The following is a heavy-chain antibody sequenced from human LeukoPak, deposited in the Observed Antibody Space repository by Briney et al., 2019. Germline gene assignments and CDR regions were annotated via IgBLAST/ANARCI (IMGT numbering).Heavy chain of an antibody. Sequence: GGSLRLSCAASGFTFSVSAIHWVRQASGKGLEWVGRIKTKADNYATAYDASVKGRFTISRDDSKNTAYLQMNSLKIEDTAVYYGTHPANYSGLAFWGKGTTVTAS. CDR2: IKTKADNYAT. CDR3: THPANYSGLAF. D-gene: IGHD6-25*01. V-gene: IGHV3-73*01. J-gene: IGHJ6*04. CDR1: GFTFSVSA.